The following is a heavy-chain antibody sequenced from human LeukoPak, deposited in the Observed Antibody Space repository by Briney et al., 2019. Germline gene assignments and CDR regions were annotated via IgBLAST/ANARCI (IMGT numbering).Heavy chain of an antibody. J-gene: IGHJ6*02. CDR2: ISGSGGST. CDR3: AKGQDSGSYYGYYGMDV. CDR1: GFTFSSYA. Sequence: GGSLRLSCAASGFTFSSYAMSWVRQAPGKGLEWVSAISGSGGSTYYADSVKGRFTISRDNSKNTLYLQMNSLRAEDTAVYYCAKGQDSGSYYGYYGMDVWGQGTTVTVSS. D-gene: IGHD1-26*01. V-gene: IGHV3-23*01.